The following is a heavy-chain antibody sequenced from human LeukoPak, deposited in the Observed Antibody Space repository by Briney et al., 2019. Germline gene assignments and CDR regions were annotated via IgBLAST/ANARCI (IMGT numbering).Heavy chain of an antibody. CDR3: ARDRYGGGDAFDI. Sequence: SETLSLTCTVSGGSISSYYWSWIRQPPGKGLEWIGYIYYSGSTNYNPSLKSRVTISVDTSKNQFSLKLSSVTAADTAVYYCARDRYGGGDAFDIWGQGTVVTVSS. CDR2: IYYSGST. J-gene: IGHJ3*02. CDR1: GGSISSYY. V-gene: IGHV4-59*01. D-gene: IGHD4-23*01.